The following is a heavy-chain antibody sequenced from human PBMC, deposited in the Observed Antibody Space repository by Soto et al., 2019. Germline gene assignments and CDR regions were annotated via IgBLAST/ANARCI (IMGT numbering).Heavy chain of an antibody. J-gene: IGHJ4*02. D-gene: IGHD3-10*01. CDR1: GYTFTSYA. Sequence: QVQLVQSGAEEKKPGASVKVSCKASGYTFTSYAMHWVRQAPGQRLEWMGWINAGNGNTKYSQKFQGRVTITRDTSASTASMELRSRRSEDTAVYYCARGGPPIDYWGQGTLVTVSS. CDR2: INAGNGNT. V-gene: IGHV1-3*05. CDR3: ARGGPPIDY.